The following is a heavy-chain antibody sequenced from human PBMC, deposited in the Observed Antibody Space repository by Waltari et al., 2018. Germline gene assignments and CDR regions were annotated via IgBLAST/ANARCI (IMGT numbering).Heavy chain of an antibody. D-gene: IGHD6-19*01. CDR1: GDTFSDYY. V-gene: IGHV1-69-2*01. CDR3: ATALGDSSSASRPFDF. J-gene: IGHJ3*01. Sequence: EVQLLQPGAELKEPGTTVSISCKVSGDTFSDYYIHWVQQAPGKGLRWMGLVDPEDGETIYADNFQGRVTISADTSTDTAFMELSSLRSEDTAVFYCATALGDSSSASRPFDFWGQGTMITVSS. CDR2: VDPEDGET.